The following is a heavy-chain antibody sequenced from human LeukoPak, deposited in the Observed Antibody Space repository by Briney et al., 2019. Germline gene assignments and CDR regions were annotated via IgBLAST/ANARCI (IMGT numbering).Heavy chain of an antibody. CDR3: VVVVEPPDSDGFDV. Sequence: PGGSLRLSCAASGFTFGNSWVHWVHQAPGKGLVWVSLINADGSTTTYADSVKSRFTISRDNARNTLSLQMNSLTIEDTAVYYCVVVVEPPDSDGFDVWGQGTMITVSS. V-gene: IGHV3-74*01. D-gene: IGHD1-14*01. CDR1: GFTFGNSW. CDR2: INADGSTT. J-gene: IGHJ3*01.